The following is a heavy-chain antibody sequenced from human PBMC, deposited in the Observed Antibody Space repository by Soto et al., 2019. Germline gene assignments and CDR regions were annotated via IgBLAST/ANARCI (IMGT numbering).Heavy chain of an antibody. CDR3: AKDRGCSGGSCYSAAMDV. CDR1: GFTFSSYA. J-gene: IGHJ6*03. CDR2: ISGSGGST. D-gene: IGHD2-15*01. V-gene: IGHV3-23*01. Sequence: GGSLRLSCAASGFTFSSYAMSWVRQAPGKGLEWVSAISGSGGSTYYADSVKGRFTISRDNSKNTLYLQMNSLRAEDTAVYYCAKDRGCSGGSCYSAAMDVWGKGTTVTVSS.